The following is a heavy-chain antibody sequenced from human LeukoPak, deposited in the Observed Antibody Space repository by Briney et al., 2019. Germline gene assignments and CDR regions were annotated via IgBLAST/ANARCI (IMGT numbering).Heavy chain of an antibody. D-gene: IGHD1-26*01. CDR2: IRYDGSNK. CDR3: AKGVRGSYYDDAFDI. V-gene: IGHV3-30*02. Sequence: PGGSLRLSCAASGFTFSSYGMHWVRQAPGKGLEWVAFIRYDGSNKYYADSVKGRFTISRDNSKNTLYLQKNSLRAEDTAVYYCAKGVRGSYYDDAFDIWGQGTMVTVSS. J-gene: IGHJ3*02. CDR1: GFTFSSYG.